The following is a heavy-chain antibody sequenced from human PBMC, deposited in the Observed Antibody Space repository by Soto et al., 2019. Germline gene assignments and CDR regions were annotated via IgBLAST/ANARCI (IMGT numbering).Heavy chain of an antibody. CDR3: ARDHVAARIVSGGCYYGLDV. CDR1: GFTFSNYS. CDR2: SSSSSSTI. J-gene: IGHJ6*02. D-gene: IGHD6-19*01. V-gene: IGHV3-48*02. Sequence: HPGGSLRLSCAASGFTFSNYSMNWVRQAPGKGQEWVSYSSSSSSTIYYADSVKGRFTISRDNAKNSLFLQMNSLRDDDTAIHYCARDHVAARIVSGGCYYGLDVWGQGTRVTVSS.